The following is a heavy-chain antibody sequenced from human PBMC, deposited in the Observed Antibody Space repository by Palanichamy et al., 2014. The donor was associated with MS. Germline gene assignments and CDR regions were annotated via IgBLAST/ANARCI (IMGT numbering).Heavy chain of an antibody. CDR3: AKGVGSTSGYDY. CDR1: GFTFSSSA. J-gene: IGHJ4*02. V-gene: IGHV3-23*01. CDR2: ISGSGSNT. D-gene: IGHD2-2*01. Sequence: EVQLLESGGGLGTAWGVPSRLSCAASGFTFSSSAMSWVRQAPGKGLEWVSAISGSGSNTYYADSVKGRFTISRDNSKNTLYLQMSSLRAEDTAVYYCAKGVGSTSGYDYWGQGTLVTVSS.